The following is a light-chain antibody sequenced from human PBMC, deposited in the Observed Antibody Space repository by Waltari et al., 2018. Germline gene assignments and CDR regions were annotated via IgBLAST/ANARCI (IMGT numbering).Light chain of an antibody. Sequence: DIQMTQSPSTLSASVGDRVTITCRASQSISSGLAWYQQKPGKAPKLLIYKASSLESGVPSRFSGSGSGTEFTLIINSLQPDDFATYYCQQYNSYPITFGQGTRLEIK. V-gene: IGKV1-5*03. CDR3: QQYNSYPIT. CDR1: QSISSG. CDR2: KAS. J-gene: IGKJ5*01.